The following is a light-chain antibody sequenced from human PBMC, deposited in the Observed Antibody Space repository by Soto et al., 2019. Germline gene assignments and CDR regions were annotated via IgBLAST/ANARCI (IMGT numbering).Light chain of an antibody. CDR2: NNN. CDR3: ATWDDSLNGLV. Sequence: QAVVTQPPSASGTPGQRVTIPCSGRSSNIGSNFVNWYQQLPGTAPKLLMYNNNQRPSGVLDRFSGSKSGTSASLAISGLQSEDEADYHCATWDDSLNGLVFGGGTKLTVL. V-gene: IGLV1-44*01. CDR1: SSNIGSNF. J-gene: IGLJ3*02.